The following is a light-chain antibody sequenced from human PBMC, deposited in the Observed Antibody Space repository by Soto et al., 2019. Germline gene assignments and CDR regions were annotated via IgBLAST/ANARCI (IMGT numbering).Light chain of an antibody. V-gene: IGLV2-14*01. CDR3: SSYTSSSTLEV. CDR2: EVS. CDR1: SSDTAGYNY. Sequence: QSALTQPASVSGSPGQSITISCTGTSSDTAGYNYVSWYQQHPGKAPKLMIYEVSNRPSGVSNRFSGSKSGNTASLTISGLQAEDEADYYCSSYTSSSTLEVFGTGTKLTVL. J-gene: IGLJ1*01.